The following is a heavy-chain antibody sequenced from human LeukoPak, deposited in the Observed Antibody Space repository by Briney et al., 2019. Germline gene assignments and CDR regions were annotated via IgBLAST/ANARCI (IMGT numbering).Heavy chain of an antibody. D-gene: IGHD1-1*01. J-gene: IGHJ4*02. CDR3: ARYVPVKTGPTRASFDY. V-gene: IGHV4-34*01. CDR1: GGSFNDYD. CDR2: INQSGAT. Sequence: SETLSLTCSVYGGSFNDYDWSWVRQAPGRGLQWIGEINQSGATNCDPSLKSRVTMSIDTSKSQFSLSLRSVTAADTAVYFCARYVPVKTGPTRASFDYWGQGILVSVS.